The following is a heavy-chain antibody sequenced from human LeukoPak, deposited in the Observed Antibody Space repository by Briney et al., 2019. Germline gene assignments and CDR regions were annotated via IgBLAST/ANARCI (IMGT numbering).Heavy chain of an antibody. Sequence: GGSLRLSCAASGFTFTSYAMHWVRQAPGRDWNMFQVLVIMGVAHNANSVKGRFTISRDNSKNTLYLQMGSLRAEDMAEYYCARGAIVGATLSPFDIWGQGTMVTVSS. J-gene: IGHJ3*02. CDR2: LVIMGVA. CDR1: GFTFTSYA. CDR3: ARGAIVGATLSPFDI. V-gene: IGHV3-64*01. D-gene: IGHD1-26*01.